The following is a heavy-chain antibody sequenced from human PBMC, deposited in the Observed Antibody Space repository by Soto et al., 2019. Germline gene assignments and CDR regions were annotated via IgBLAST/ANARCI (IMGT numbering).Heavy chain of an antibody. V-gene: IGHV3-30*18. Sequence: GGSLRLSCAAPGFTFSSYGMHWVRQAPGKGLEWVAVISYDGSNKYYADSVKGRFTISRDNSKNTLYLQMNSLRADDTAVYYCAKVRRLWTPFDYWGQGTLVTVSS. CDR3: AKVRRLWTPFDY. CDR2: ISYDGSNK. J-gene: IGHJ4*02. CDR1: GFTFSSYG. D-gene: IGHD2-21*01.